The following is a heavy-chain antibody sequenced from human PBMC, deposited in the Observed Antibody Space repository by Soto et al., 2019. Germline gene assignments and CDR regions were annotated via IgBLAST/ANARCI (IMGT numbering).Heavy chain of an antibody. CDR3: AKVPSQLSNTPFDI. CDR2: ISVSGGST. D-gene: IGHD1-1*01. J-gene: IGHJ3*02. V-gene: IGHV3-23*01. Sequence: GGSLRLACAASGFTFSSYAMSWVRQAPGKGLEWVSAISVSGGSTYYADSVKGRFTISXXXSXXTXXLXXNXXRAXDTAVYYCAKVPSQLSNTPFDIWGQGTMDTVSS. CDR1: GFTFSSYA.